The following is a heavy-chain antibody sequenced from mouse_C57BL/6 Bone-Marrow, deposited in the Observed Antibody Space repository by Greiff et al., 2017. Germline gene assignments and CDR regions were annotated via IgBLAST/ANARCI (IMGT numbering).Heavy chain of an antibody. CDR1: GFSLTSYG. CDR3: AKMEGDFAKGC. V-gene: IGHV2-5*01. J-gene: IGHJ4*01. Sequence: QVQLQQSGPGLVQPSQCLSITCPVSGFSLTSYGVHWVRQSPGKGLEWLGVIWSGGSTDYNAAFMSRLSIPKDNSKSQVFFIRNSLQADDTAIYYCAKMEGDFAKGCWGQGTSVAVAS. CDR2: IWSGGST.